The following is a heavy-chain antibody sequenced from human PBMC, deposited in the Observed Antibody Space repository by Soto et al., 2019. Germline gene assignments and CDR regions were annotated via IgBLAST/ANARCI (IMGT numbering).Heavy chain of an antibody. J-gene: IGHJ6*02. CDR1: GGSVSSGSYY. CDR2: IYYSGST. Sequence: SETLSLTCTVSGGSVSSGSYYWSWIRQPPGKGLEWIGYIYYSGSTYYNPSLKSRVTISVDTSKNQFSLKLSSVTAADTAVYYCARDDYYYGMDVWGQGTTVTVSS. V-gene: IGHV4-61*01. CDR3: ARDDYYYGMDV.